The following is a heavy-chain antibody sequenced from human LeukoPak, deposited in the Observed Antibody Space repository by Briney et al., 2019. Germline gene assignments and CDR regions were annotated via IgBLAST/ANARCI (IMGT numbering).Heavy chain of an antibody. CDR2: IKSKTDSGTT. CDR1: RFTFSNAW. J-gene: IGHJ4*02. Sequence: PGGPLRLSCAASRFTFSNAWMSWLRQAPGKGREWVGRIKSKTDSGTTDYAAPVKGRFTISRDDSKNTLYLQMHSLKTEDTAVYYCTTGGTVTFDYWGQGTLVTVSS. D-gene: IGHD4-17*01. CDR3: TTGGTVTFDY. V-gene: IGHV3-15*01.